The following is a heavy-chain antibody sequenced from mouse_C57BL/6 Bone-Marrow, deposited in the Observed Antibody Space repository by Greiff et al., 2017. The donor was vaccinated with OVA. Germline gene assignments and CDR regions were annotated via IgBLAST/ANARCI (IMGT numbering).Heavy chain of an antibody. V-gene: IGHV1-61*01. J-gene: IGHJ3*01. CDR3: ARGGLGFAY. D-gene: IGHD3-1*01. CDR1: GYTFTSYW. CDR2: IYPSDSET. Sequence: VQLQQPGAELVRPGSSVKLSCKASGYTFTSYWMDWVKQRPGQGLEWIGNIYPSDSETHYNQKFKDKATLTVDKSSSTAYMQLSSLTSDDSAVYYWARGGLGFAYWGQGTLVTVSA.